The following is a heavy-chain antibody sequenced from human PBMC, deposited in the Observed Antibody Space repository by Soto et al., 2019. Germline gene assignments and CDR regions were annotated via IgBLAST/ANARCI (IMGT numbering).Heavy chain of an antibody. Sequence: GGSLRLSCAASGFTFDDYTMHWVCQAPGKGLEWVSLISWDGGSTYYADSVKGRFTISRDNSKNSLYLQMNSLRTEDTALYYCAKDTGPYYYYYGMDVWGQGTTGTVSS. CDR3: AKDTGPYYYYYGMDV. V-gene: IGHV3-43*01. CDR2: ISWDGGST. CDR1: GFTFDDYT. J-gene: IGHJ6*02.